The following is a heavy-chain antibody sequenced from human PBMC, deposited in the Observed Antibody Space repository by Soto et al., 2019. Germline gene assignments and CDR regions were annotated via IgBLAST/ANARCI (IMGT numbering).Heavy chain of an antibody. CDR2: IYYSGST. J-gene: IGHJ5*02. D-gene: IGHD3-10*01. CDR3: AGDGSGSYGRRPYWFDP. CDR1: GGSISSGGYY. Sequence: QVQLQESGPGLVKPSQTLSLTCTVSGGSISSGGYYWSWIRQHPGKGLEWIGYIYYSGSTYYNPYIQSRATISVDTSKNQFALKLSSVTAADTAVYYWAGDGSGSYGRRPYWFDPWGQGTLVTVSS. V-gene: IGHV4-31*03.